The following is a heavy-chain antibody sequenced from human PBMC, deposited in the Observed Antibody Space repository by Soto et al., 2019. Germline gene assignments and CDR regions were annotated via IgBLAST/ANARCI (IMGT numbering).Heavy chain of an antibody. D-gene: IGHD4-17*01. J-gene: IGHJ4*02. Sequence: SETLSLTCTFSGGSISSGGYYWSWIRQHPGKGLEWIGYIYYSGSTYYNPSLKSRVTISVDTSKNQFSLKLSSVTAADTAVYYCARSSHSTVTTFDYWGQGTLVTVSS. V-gene: IGHV4-31*03. CDR2: IYYSGST. CDR1: GGSISSGGYY. CDR3: ARSSHSTVTTFDY.